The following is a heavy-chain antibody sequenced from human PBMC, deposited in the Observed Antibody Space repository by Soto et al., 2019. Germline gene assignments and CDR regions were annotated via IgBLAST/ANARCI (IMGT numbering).Heavy chain of an antibody. D-gene: IGHD5-12*01. V-gene: IGHV1-69*13. CDR2: IIPIFGTA. CDR3: AAGYSGYVFYFDY. CDR1: VCTFSSYA. J-gene: IGHJ4*02. Sequence: AVTVSCMASVCTFSSYAIIWVRQAPGQGLEWMGGIIPIFGTANYAQKFQGRVTITADESTSTAYMELSSLRSEDTAVYYCAAGYSGYVFYFDYWGQGTLVTVSS.